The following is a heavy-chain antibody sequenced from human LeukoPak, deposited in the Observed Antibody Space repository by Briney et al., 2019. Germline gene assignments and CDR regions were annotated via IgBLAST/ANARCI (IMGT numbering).Heavy chain of an antibody. D-gene: IGHD6-19*01. V-gene: IGHV2-26*01. CDR2: IFSNDEK. Sequence: SGPVLVKPTETLTPTCTVSGFSLSNARMGVSWIRQPPGKALEWLAHIFSNDEKSYSTSLKSRLTISKDTSKSQVVLTMTNMDPVDTATYYCARIWIAVAGPGVDYWGQGTLVTVSS. CDR1: GFSLSNARMG. CDR3: ARIWIAVAGPGVDY. J-gene: IGHJ4*02.